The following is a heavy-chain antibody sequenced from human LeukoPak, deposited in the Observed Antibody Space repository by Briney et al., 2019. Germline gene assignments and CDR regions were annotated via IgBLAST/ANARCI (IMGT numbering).Heavy chain of an antibody. Sequence: GGSLRLSCAASGFTFSSSVMNWVRQAPAKGLEWVSSISSTSNYIYYADSVKGRFTVSRDNDKNSLFLQMNTLRAEDTAVYYCARGDRADWLRGLDYWGQGTLVTVSS. CDR2: ISSTSNYI. V-gene: IGHV3-21*01. D-gene: IGHD5-12*01. CDR1: GFTFSSSV. CDR3: ARGDRADWLRGLDY. J-gene: IGHJ4*02.